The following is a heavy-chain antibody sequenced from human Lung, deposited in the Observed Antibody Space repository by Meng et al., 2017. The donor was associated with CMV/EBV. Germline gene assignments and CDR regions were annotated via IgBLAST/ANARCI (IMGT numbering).Heavy chain of an antibody. CDR2: INSDGSST. CDR3: ARDNPYYDFWSGYYGYYFDY. J-gene: IGHJ4*02. D-gene: IGHD3-3*01. CDR1: GFTFSSYW. Sequence: GGSLRLSCAASGFTFSSYWMHWVRQAPGKGLVWVSRINSDGSSTSYADSVKGRFTISRDNAKNTLYLQMNSLRAEDTAVYYCARDNPYYDFWSGYYGYYFDYXGQGXLVTVSS. V-gene: IGHV3-74*01.